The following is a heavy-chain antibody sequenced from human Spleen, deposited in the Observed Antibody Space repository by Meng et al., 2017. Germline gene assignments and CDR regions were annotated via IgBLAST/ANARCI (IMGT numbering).Heavy chain of an antibody. CDR3: ARGPTTMAHDFDY. V-gene: IGHV4-34*01. D-gene: IGHD4-11*01. CDR2: INHSGNT. J-gene: IGHJ4*02. Sequence: HVLVTPGGADLLKPSETLSLAFVVPGGSFSDYYWSWIRQPPGKGLEWIGEINHSGNTNYNPSLESRATISVDTSQNNLSLKLSSVTAADSAVYYCARGPTTMAHDFDYWGQGTLVTVSS. CDR1: GGSFSDYY.